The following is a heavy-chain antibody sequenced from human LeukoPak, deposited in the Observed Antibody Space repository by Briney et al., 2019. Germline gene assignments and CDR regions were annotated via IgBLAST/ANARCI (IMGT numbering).Heavy chain of an antibody. CDR3: AKAPYGSGSYFEYYFDY. D-gene: IGHD3-10*01. CDR1: GFTFSSYA. J-gene: IGHJ4*02. CDR2: ISGCGGST. V-gene: IGHV3-23*01. Sequence: GGSLRLSCAASGFTFSSYATSWVRQAPGKGLEWVSAISGCGGSTYYADSVKGRFTISRDNSKNALYLQMNSLRAEDTAVYYCAKAPYGSGSYFEYYFDYWGQGTLVTVSS.